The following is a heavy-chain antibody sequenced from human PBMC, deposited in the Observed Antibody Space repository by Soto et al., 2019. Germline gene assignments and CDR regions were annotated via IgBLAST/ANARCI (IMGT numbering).Heavy chain of an antibody. J-gene: IGHJ6*02. D-gene: IGHD5-18*01. CDR3: ARVVNSYGLRAYYYGMDV. CDR1: GFTFSSYS. V-gene: IGHV3-48*02. Sequence: EVPLVESGGGLVQPGGSLRLSCVASGFTFSSYSMNWVRQAPGKGLEWVSYISSSSRTIYYADSVKGRFTISRDNAKNSLYLQRNSLRDEDTAVYYCARVVNSYGLRAYYYGMDVWGQGTTVTVSS. CDR2: ISSSSRTI.